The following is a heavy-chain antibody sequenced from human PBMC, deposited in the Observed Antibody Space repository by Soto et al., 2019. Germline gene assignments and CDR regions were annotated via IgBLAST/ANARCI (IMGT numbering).Heavy chain of an antibody. CDR2: IYSGGST. CDR1: GFTVSSNY. Sequence: GGSLRLSCAASGFTVSSNYMSWVRQAPGKGLEWVSVIYSGGSTYYADSVKGRFTISRDNSKNTLYLQMNSLRAEDTAVYYCARPLCLSSGAGTCFFYFWGRGSRVTVYS. J-gene: IGHJ2*01. CDR3: ARPLCLSSGAGTCFFYF. V-gene: IGHV3-66*04. D-gene: IGHD6-13*01.